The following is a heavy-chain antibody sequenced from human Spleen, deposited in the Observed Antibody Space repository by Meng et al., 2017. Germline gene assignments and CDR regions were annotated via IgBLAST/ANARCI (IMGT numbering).Heavy chain of an antibody. CDR2: IIPNSGGT. CDR3: ARKAGNCISTTCYSLDY. Sequence: ASVKVSCKASGYTFTSYYMHWVRQAPGQGLEWLGRIIPNSGGTNYAQTFHGRVTMTRDTSISTVYMELTRLTSEDTAVYFCARKAGNCISTTCYSLDYWGQGTLVTVSS. V-gene: IGHV1-2*02. CDR1: GYTFTSYY. J-gene: IGHJ4*02. D-gene: IGHD2-2*01.